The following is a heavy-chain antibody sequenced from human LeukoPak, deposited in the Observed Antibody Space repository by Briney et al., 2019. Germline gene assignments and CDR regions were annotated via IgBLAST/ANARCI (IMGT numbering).Heavy chain of an antibody. Sequence: GGSLRLSCAASGFTFSSYAMSWVRQAPGKGLEWVSVISGSGGSTYYADSVKGRFTISRDNSKNTLYLQMNSLRAEDTAVYYCAKQYYAFWSGYPDWGQGTLVTVSS. D-gene: IGHD3-3*01. CDR3: AKQYYAFWSGYPD. CDR1: GFTFSSYA. CDR2: ISGSGGST. V-gene: IGHV3-23*01. J-gene: IGHJ4*02.